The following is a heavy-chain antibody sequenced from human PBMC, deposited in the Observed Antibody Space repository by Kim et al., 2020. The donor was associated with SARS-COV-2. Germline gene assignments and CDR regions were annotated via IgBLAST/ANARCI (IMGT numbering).Heavy chain of an antibody. Sequence: ADSVKGRFTISRDNSKNTLYLQMNSLRAEDTASYYCAKAHSSSCYGHSNYWGQGTLVTVSS. V-gene: IGHV3-23*01. J-gene: IGHJ4*02. D-gene: IGHD2-2*01. CDR3: AKAHSSSCYGHSNY.